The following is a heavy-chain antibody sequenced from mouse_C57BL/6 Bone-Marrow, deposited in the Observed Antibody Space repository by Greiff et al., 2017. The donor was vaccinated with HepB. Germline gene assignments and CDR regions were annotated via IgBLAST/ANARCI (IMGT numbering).Heavy chain of an antibody. Sequence: QVQLQQSGPELVKPGASVKISCKASGYAFSSSCMNWVKQRPGKGLEWIGRIYPGDGDTNYNGKFKGKATLTAAKSSSTAYMQLSSLTSEDSAVYFCARDGAYWGQGTLVTVSA. J-gene: IGHJ3*01. CDR2: IYPGDGDT. CDR3: ARDGAY. V-gene: IGHV1-82*01. CDR1: GYAFSSSC.